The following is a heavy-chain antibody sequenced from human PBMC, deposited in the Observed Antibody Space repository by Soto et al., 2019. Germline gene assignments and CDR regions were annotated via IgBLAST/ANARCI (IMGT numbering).Heavy chain of an antibody. V-gene: IGHV1-3*04. Sequence: QVQVVQSGAEVKKPGASVKVSCKASGYTFTTYAIHWLRQAPGQRLEWMGWTNSGSGNTEYSQKVQGRVTITRDTCTSNAYMRMSSLKSADIDVYVSAGDYGAPNCFHIWGQGTMVTVSS. CDR1: GYTFTTYA. CDR2: TNSGSGNT. CDR3: AGDYGAPNCFHI. D-gene: IGHD3-16*01. J-gene: IGHJ3*02.